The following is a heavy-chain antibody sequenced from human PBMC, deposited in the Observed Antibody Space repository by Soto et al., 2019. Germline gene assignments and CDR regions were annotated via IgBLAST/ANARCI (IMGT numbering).Heavy chain of an antibody. CDR2: ISYDGSNK. V-gene: IGHV3-30*18. Sequence: GGSLRLSCAASGFTFSSYGMHWVRQAPGKGLEWVAFISYDGSNKYYADSVKGRFTISRDNSKNTLYLQMNSLRAEGTAVYYFAKDWITMVRGVFPYYMDVWGKGTTVTVSS. CDR3: AKDWITMVRGVFPYYMDV. J-gene: IGHJ6*03. CDR1: GFTFSSYG. D-gene: IGHD3-10*01.